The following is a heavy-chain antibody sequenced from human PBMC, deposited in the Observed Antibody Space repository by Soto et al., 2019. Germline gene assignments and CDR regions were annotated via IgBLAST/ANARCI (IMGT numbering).Heavy chain of an antibody. CDR2: ISGSGGST. J-gene: IGHJ4*02. CDR1: GFTFSSYA. V-gene: IGHV3-23*01. D-gene: IGHD3-3*01. CDR3: ARGGVSSYDFWSGYCGY. Sequence: GGSLRLSCAASGFTFSSYAMSWVRQAPGKGLEWVSAISGSGGSTYYADSVKGRFTISRDNSKNTLYLQMNSLRAEDTAVYYCARGGVSSYDFWSGYCGYWGQGTLVTVSS.